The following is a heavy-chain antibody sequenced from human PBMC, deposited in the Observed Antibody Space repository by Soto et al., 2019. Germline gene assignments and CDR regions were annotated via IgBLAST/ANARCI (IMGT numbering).Heavy chain of an antibody. CDR3: AIANYGDDDY. CDR2: IKAYSGNT. V-gene: IGHV1-18*04. J-gene: IGHJ4*02. CDR1: GYTFSTST. Sequence: LVQSGAEAKKPGTSVKVSCKASGYTFSTSTISWVRQAPGQGLECLGWIKAYSGNTNYAPKLQGRVTMTTDTSTSTAYLELRSLTNDDTAMYYCAIANYGDDDYWGQGTLVTVSS. D-gene: IGHD4-17*01.